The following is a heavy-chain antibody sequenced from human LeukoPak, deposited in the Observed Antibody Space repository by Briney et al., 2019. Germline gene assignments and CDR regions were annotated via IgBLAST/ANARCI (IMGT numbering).Heavy chain of an antibody. V-gene: IGHV3-9*01. J-gene: IGHJ3*02. Sequence: GGSLRLSCAASGFTFDDYAMHWVRQAPGKGLEWVSGISWNSGSIGYADSVKGRFTISRDNAKNSLYLQMNSLRAEDTALYYCAKAPGVWGSYKGALGAFDIWGQGTMVTVSS. CDR1: GFTFDDYA. CDR2: ISWNSGSI. D-gene: IGHD3-16*01. CDR3: AKAPGVWGSYKGALGAFDI.